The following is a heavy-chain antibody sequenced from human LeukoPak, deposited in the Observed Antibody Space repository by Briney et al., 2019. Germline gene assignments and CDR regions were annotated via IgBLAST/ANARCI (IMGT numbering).Heavy chain of an antibody. CDR3: ARTGGGGSIAARLHYYYMDV. D-gene: IGHD6-6*01. CDR2: ISTYNGNT. CDR1: GYSFTSYD. Sequence: GASVKVSCKASGYSFTSYDITWVRQAPGQGLEWMGWISTYNGNTKYEQNLQGRVTMTTDTSTSTAYMELRSLRSDDTAVYYCARTGGGGSIAARLHYYYMDVWGKGTTVTVSS. J-gene: IGHJ6*03. V-gene: IGHV1-18*01.